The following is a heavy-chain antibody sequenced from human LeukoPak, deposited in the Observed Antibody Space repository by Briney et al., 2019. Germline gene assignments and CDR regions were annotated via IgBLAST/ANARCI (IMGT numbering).Heavy chain of an antibody. Sequence: GESLKISCKGSGYSFPIYWIGWVRQMPRKGLEWMGIIYPGDSATRYSPSFQGQITISADKSITAAYLQWSSLKASDTAMYYCTRRSTYGSGTNYLFDYWGQGTLVTVSS. D-gene: IGHD3-10*01. CDR3: TRRSTYGSGTNYLFDY. V-gene: IGHV5-51*01. CDR1: GYSFPIYW. CDR2: IYPGDSAT. J-gene: IGHJ4*02.